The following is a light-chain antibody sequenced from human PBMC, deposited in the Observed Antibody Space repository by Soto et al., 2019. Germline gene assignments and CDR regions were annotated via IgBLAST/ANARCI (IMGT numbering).Light chain of an antibody. CDR3: QSYDSSLSISV. J-gene: IGLJ2*01. CDR2: GDI. Sequence: QSVLTQPPSVSGAPGQRVSISCTGTSSNIEAGYDVHWYQHLPGTAPKLLIFGDINRPSGVPDRFSGSKSGTSASLAITGLQAEDEADYYCQSYDSSLSISVFGGGTKLTVL. CDR1: SSNIEAGYD. V-gene: IGLV1-40*01.